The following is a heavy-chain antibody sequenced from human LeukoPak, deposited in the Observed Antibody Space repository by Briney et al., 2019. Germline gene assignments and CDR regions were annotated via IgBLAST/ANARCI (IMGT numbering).Heavy chain of an antibody. Sequence: GGSLRLSCAASGFTFSSYSMNWVRQAPGKGLEWVSSITSTGRYIYYGDSVKGRFTISRDNAKNSLYLQMNSLRAEDTAVYYCARDLGAWFGESHAYDVWGQGTMVTVSS. V-gene: IGHV3-21*04. CDR1: GFTFSSYS. D-gene: IGHD3-10*01. CDR2: ITSTGRYI. J-gene: IGHJ3*01. CDR3: ARDLGAWFGESHAYDV.